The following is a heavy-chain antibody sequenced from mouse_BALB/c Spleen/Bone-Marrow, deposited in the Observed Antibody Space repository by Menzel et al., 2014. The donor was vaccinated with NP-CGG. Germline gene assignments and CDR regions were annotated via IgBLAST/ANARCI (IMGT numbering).Heavy chain of an antibody. J-gene: IGHJ4*01. CDR2: IDPANGNT. CDR1: GFNIKDTY. Sequence: EVQLQQSGAELVKPGASVKLSCTASGFNIKDTYMHWVKQRPEQGLEWIGRIDPANGNTKYDPKFQGKATITADTSSNTAYLQLSSLTSEDTAVYYCAEGIYYGYYAMDYWGQGTSVTVSS. CDR3: AEGIYYGYYAMDY. V-gene: IGHV14-3*02. D-gene: IGHD2-1*01.